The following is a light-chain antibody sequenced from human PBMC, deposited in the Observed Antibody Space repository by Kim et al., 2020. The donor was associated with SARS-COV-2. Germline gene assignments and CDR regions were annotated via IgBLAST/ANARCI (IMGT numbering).Light chain of an antibody. Sequence: GKTLTISCTRSSGSIDDNYVQWYQQRPGGAPTTVIYEDDQRPSGVPDRFSGSIDSSSNSASLTISGLKTEDEADYYCQSYNSSNVVFGGGTQLTVL. CDR3: QSYNSSNVV. J-gene: IGLJ2*01. CDR1: SGSIDDNY. CDR2: EDD. V-gene: IGLV6-57*03.